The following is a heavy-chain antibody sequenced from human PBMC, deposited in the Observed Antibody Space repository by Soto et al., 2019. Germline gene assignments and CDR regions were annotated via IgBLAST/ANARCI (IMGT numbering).Heavy chain of an antibody. V-gene: IGHV5-10-1*01. CDR3: ARRLGAITGDY. J-gene: IGHJ4*02. CDR2: IDPDDSYI. D-gene: IGHD3-16*01. CDR1: GYSFTGCW. Sequence: PGESLKISCKGSGYSFTGCWINWVRQMPGKGLEWMGRIDPDDSYINYSPSFQGHATISADRSISTAYLQWSSLKASDTAIYYCARRLGAITGDYWGQGTPVTVSS.